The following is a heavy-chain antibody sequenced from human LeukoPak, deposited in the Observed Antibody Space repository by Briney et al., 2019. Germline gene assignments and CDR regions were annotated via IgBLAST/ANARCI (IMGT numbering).Heavy chain of an antibody. J-gene: IGHJ4*02. CDR1: GFTFSSYW. CDR3: ARGRSTVDY. CDR2: INSDGSST. V-gene: IGHV3-74*01. Sequence: GGSLRLSCAASGFTFSSYWMHWVRQVPGKGLVWVSLINSDGSSTTYADSVGGRFTISRDNAKNTLHLEMNSLRAEDTAVYYCARGRSTVDYWGQGTLVTVSS.